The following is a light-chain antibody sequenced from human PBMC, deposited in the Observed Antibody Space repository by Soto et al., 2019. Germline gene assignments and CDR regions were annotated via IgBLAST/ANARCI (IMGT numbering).Light chain of an antibody. Sequence: EIVLTQSPGTLSLSPGERATLSCRASQSVSSSYLAWYQQKPGQAPRLLIYDASTRATGIPDRFRGSGSGTDFTLTINRLEPEDFAVYYCQQYGTSVYTFGQGTNLEIK. CDR1: QSVSSSY. V-gene: IGKV3-20*01. CDR2: DAS. CDR3: QQYGTSVYT. J-gene: IGKJ2*01.